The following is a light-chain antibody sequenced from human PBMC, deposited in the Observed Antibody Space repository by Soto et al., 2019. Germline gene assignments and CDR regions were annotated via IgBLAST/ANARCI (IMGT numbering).Light chain of an antibody. CDR2: DTR. V-gene: IGLV7-46*01. J-gene: IGLJ2*01. CDR1: TGAVTSGHW. Sequence: QAVVTQEPSLTVSPGGTVTLTCGASTGAVTSGHWPYWFQQKPGQAPRTLIYDTRKKYSWTPARFSASLLAGKAALTLSGAHPEDDADYYCFVCPGDEVVFGGGTKVTVL. CDR3: FVCPGDEVV.